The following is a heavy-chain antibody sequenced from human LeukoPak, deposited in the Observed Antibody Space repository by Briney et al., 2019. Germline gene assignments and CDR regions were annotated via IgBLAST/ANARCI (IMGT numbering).Heavy chain of an antibody. J-gene: IGHJ3*02. V-gene: IGHV4-4*02. CDR1: GFTFSSYW. D-gene: IGHD4-17*01. CDR2: IYHSGST. CDR3: ARSVTTRDAFDI. Sequence: GSLRLSCAASGFTFSSYWMSWVRQPPGKGLEWIGEIYHSGSTNYNPSLKSRVTISVDKSKNQFSLKLSSVTAADTAVYYCARSVTTRDAFDIWGQGTMVTVSS.